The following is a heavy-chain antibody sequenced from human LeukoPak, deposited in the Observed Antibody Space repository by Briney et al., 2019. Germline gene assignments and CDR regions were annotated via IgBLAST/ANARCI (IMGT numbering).Heavy chain of an antibody. CDR1: GGSISSSSYY. CDR2: INTSGST. Sequence: PSETLSLTCTVSGGSISSSSYYWGWIRQPPGKGLEWIGRINTSGSTNYNPSLRSRVIMSVDTSKNQFSLKLSSVTAADTAVYYCAREEHGTRSDYWGQGTLVTVSS. J-gene: IGHJ4*02. D-gene: IGHD2-2*01. CDR3: AREEHGTRSDY. V-gene: IGHV4-39*07.